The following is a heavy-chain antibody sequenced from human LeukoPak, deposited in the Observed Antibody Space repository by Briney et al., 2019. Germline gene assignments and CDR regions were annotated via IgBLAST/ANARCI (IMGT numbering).Heavy chain of an antibody. CDR1: GDSISSNNYY. Sequence: PSETPSLTYTVSGDSISSNNYYWGWIRQPPGKGLEWIGSIYYGGYTYYNPSLKSRVTISVDTSKNQFSLKLSSVTAADTAMYYCQSRYLEWLLDYWGQGTLVTVSS. CDR3: QSRYLEWLLDY. D-gene: IGHD3-3*01. J-gene: IGHJ4*02. V-gene: IGHV4-39*05. CDR2: IYYGGYT.